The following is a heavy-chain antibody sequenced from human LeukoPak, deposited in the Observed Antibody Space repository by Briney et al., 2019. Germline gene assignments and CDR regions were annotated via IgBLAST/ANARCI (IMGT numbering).Heavy chain of an antibody. CDR3: AREYGDPLVYYYYYYMDV. CDR2: IYHSGST. J-gene: IGHJ6*03. Sequence: SETLSLTCTVSGYSISSGYYWGWIRPPPGKGLEWIGSIYHSGSTYYNPSLKSRVTISVDTSKNQFSLKLSSVTAADTAVYYCAREYGDPLVYYYYYYMDVWGKGTTVTASS. V-gene: IGHV4-38-2*02. CDR1: GYSISSGYY. D-gene: IGHD4-17*01.